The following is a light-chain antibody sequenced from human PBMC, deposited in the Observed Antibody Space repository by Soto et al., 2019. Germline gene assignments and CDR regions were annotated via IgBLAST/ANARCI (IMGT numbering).Light chain of an antibody. CDR3: PACDSGTVV. CDR1: KLGDKY. J-gene: IGLJ2*01. Sequence: SYELTQPPSVSVSPGQTASITCSGDKLGDKYACWYQQKPGQSPVLVIYQDSKRPSGIPERFSGSNSGNTATLTISGTQAMDEADYSCPACDSGTVVVGGGTQLTVL. CDR2: QDS. V-gene: IGLV3-1*01.